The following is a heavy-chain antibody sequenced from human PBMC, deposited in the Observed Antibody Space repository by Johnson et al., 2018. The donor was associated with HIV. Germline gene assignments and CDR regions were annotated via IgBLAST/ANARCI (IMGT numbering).Heavy chain of an antibody. J-gene: IGHJ3*02. V-gene: IGHV3-30*04. CDR2: ISYDGSNK. D-gene: IGHD5-12*01. Sequence: QVQLVESGGGLVKPGGSLRLSCAASGFTFSSYALHWVRQAPGKGLEWVAIISYDGSNKYYADSVRGRFTISRDNSKNTLYLQMHSLRLEDTAVYYCAKVRWLRLDNEAFDSWGQGTMVTVS. CDR1: GFTFSSYA. CDR3: AKVRWLRLDNEAFDS.